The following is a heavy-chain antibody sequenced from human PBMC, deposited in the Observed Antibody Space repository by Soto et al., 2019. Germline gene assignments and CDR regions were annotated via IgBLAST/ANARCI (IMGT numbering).Heavy chain of an antibody. CDR2: IIPIFGTA. V-gene: IGHV1-69*05. D-gene: IGHD4-17*01. J-gene: IGHJ6*02. CDR1: GGTFSSYA. Sequence: QVQLVQSGAEVKKPGSSVKVSCKASGGTFSSYAISWVRQAPGQGLEWMGGIIPIFGTANYAQKFQGRVTXPXDXXPGTAYMELSGLRSEGTAVYYCARVVYGDPLGMDVWGQGTTVTVSS. CDR3: ARVVYGDPLGMDV.